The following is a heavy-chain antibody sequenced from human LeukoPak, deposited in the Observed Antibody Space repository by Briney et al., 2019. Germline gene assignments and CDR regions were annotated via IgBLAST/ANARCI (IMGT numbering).Heavy chain of an antibody. CDR2: ISGSGGST. CDR1: GFTFSSYA. J-gene: IGHJ5*02. Sequence: GGSLRLSCAASGFTFSSYAMSWVRQAPGKGLEWVSAISGSGGSTYYADSVKGRFTISRDNSKNTLSLQMNSLRAEDTAVYYCARSGSSWYDNWFDPWGQGTLVTVSS. D-gene: IGHD6-13*01. V-gene: IGHV3-23*01. CDR3: ARSGSSWYDNWFDP.